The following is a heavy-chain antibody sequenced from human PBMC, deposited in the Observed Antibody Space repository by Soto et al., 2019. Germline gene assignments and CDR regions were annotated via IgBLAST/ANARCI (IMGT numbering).Heavy chain of an antibody. CDR1: GFNFSDYA. CDR3: AKDWATPVAAGFFDS. CDR2: ISLEGSNK. D-gene: IGHD6-19*01. V-gene: IGHV3-30*18. Sequence: QVQLVESGGGVVQPGTSLRLSCAASGFNFSDYAMHWVRQAPGKGLEWLAIISLEGSNKYSAKPVKDRFTISRDNSKSTLDLQMNSLRPEETAVYYCAKDWATPVAAGFFDSWGQGTPVTVSS. J-gene: IGHJ4*02.